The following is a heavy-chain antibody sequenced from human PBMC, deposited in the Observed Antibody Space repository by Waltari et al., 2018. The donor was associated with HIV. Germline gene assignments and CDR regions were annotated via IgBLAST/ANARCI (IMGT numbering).Heavy chain of an antibody. J-gene: IGHJ6*02. CDR2: ISWNSGDI. CDR3: VKDGASTIFGVLNGMDV. CDR1: GITFADYA. V-gene: IGHV3-9*01. D-gene: IGHD3-3*01. Sequence: EVQLVEPGGGRVQPGRSLRLSCTASGITFADYAMTWVRQPPGKGLEWVSGISWNSGDIAYADSVKGRFTISRDNTKNSLFLQMNSVRVEDTALYYCVKDGASTIFGVLNGMDVWGQGTTVTVSS.